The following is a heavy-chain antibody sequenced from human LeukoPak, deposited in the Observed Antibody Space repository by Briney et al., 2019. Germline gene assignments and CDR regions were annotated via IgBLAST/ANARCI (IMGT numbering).Heavy chain of an antibody. Sequence: ASVKLSCKASGYTFTDYYLHCVRQAPGQGLEWMGWINPDSGGTNYAQNFQGRITMTRDTSLSTAYMEVSRLTSDDAAMYYCARVMRISKYCSSTCCSLDYWGQGTLVTVSS. V-gene: IGHV1-2*02. J-gene: IGHJ4*02. CDR2: INPDSGGT. CDR1: GYTFTDYY. D-gene: IGHD2-2*01. CDR3: ARVMRISKYCSSTCCSLDY.